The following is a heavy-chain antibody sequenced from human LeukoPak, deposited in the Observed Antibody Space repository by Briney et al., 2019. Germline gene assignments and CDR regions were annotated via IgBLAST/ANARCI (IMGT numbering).Heavy chain of an antibody. D-gene: IGHD3-3*01. CDR1: GFTFSSYW. V-gene: IGHV3-7*01. Sequence: GGSLRLSCAASGFTFSSYWMIWVRQAPGKGLEWVANIRQDGSEKYYVASVRGRFTISRDNAKNSLYLQMNSLRAEDTAVYYCARLREIPVFGVVTKSTSYFDYWGQGTLVTVSS. CDR2: IRQDGSEK. J-gene: IGHJ4*02. CDR3: ARLREIPVFGVVTKSTSYFDY.